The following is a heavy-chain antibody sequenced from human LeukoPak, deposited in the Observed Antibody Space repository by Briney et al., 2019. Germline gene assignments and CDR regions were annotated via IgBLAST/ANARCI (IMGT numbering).Heavy chain of an antibody. CDR2: IIPILGIA. V-gene: IGHV1-69*04. J-gene: IGHJ4*02. CDR1: GGTFSSYA. CDR3: ANIVATPGPDY. Sequence: ASVTVSCTASGGTFSSYAISWVRQAPGQGLEWMGRIIPILGIANYAQKFQGRVTITADKSTSTAYMELSSLRSEDTAVYYCANIVATPGPDYWGQGTLVTVSS. D-gene: IGHD5-12*01.